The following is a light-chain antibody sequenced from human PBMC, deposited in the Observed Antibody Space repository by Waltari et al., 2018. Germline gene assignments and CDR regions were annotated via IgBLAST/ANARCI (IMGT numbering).Light chain of an antibody. J-gene: IGKJ2*01. CDR3: QQSYNNPYT. CDR2: AAS. Sequence: DIQMTQSPSSLSASVGDRVTIPCRASQTISTYLNWYQQKPGKAPKLLMFAASSLQSGVPSRFSGSGSGTDFTLTISSLQPEDFATYYCQQSYNNPYTFGQGTRLEIK. V-gene: IGKV1-39*01. CDR1: QTISTY.